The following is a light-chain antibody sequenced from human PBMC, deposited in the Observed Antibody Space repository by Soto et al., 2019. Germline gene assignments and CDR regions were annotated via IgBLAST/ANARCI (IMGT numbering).Light chain of an antibody. J-gene: IGLJ1*01. CDR2: DVI. V-gene: IGLV2-11*01. CDR3: CSYAGSYTHV. Sequence: QSALTQPRSVSGSPGQSVTISCTGTSSDVATYTYVSWYQQHPGKAPKLIIYDVIKRPSGVPDRFSGSKSGNTASLTISGLQAEDEADYYCCSYAGSYTHVFGTGTKVTVL. CDR1: SSDVATYTY.